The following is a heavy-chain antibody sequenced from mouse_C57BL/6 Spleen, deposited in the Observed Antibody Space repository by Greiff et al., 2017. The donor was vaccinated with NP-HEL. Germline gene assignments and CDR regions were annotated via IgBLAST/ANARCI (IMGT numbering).Heavy chain of an antibody. D-gene: IGHD1-2*01. Sequence: VKLQESGAELVKPGASVKLSCKASGYTFTEYTIHWVKQRSGQGLEWIGWFYPGSGSIKYNENFKDKATLTADKSSSTVYMDLSRLTSEDSEVSFCARHEERSLRSFYFDYWVQGTTLTVSS. J-gene: IGHJ2*01. CDR1: GYTFTEYT. CDR2: FYPGSGSI. V-gene: IGHV1-62-2*01. CDR3: ARHEERSLRSFYFDY.